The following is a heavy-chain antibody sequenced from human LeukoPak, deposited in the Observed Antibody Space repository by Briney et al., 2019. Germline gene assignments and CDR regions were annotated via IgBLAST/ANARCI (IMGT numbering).Heavy chain of an antibody. V-gene: IGHV4-34*01. Sequence: PSETLSLTCAVYGGSFSGYYWSWIRQPPGKGLEWIGEINHSGSTNYNPSLKSRVTISVDTSKNQFSLKLSSVTAADTAVYYCARELNYYDSSGYYIDWGQGTLVTVSS. CDR1: GGSFSGYY. D-gene: IGHD3-22*01. CDR3: ARELNYYDSSGYYID. CDR2: INHSGST. J-gene: IGHJ4*02.